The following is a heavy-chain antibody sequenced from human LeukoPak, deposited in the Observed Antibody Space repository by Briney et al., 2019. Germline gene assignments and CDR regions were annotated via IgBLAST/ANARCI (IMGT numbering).Heavy chain of an antibody. CDR2: ISGSGGST. J-gene: IGHJ4*02. V-gene: IGHV3-23*01. D-gene: IGHD5-12*01. CDR3: AKDRGRGGYRLYYFDY. CDR1: GFTFSSYA. Sequence: GGSLRLSCAASGFTFSSYAMSWVRQAPGKGLEWVSAISGSGGSTYYADSVKGRFTISRDNSKNTLYLQMNSLRAEDTAVYYCAKDRGRGGYRLYYFDYWGQGTLVTVSS.